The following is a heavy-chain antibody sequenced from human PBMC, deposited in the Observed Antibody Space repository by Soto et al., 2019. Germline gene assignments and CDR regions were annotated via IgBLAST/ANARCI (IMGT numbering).Heavy chain of an antibody. CDR1: GYTLTDFS. CDR3: AAAMMVLRYFDWLSIN. CDR2: FDPEDGKT. J-gene: IGHJ4*02. D-gene: IGHD3-9*01. V-gene: IGHV1-24*01. Sequence: GASVKVSCKVSGYTLTDFSMHWVRPAPGKGLEWMGGFDPEDGKTIYAQKFQGRVTMTEDTSTGTAYMELSSLRSEDTAVYYCAAAMMVLRYFDWLSINWGQGTLVTVSS.